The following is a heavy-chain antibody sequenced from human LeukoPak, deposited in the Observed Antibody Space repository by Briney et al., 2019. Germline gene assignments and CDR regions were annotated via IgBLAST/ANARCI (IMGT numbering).Heavy chain of an antibody. CDR1: GFSFSNYD. CDR3: ARDLNREDFDY. D-gene: IGHD1-14*01. Sequence: PGGSLRLSCAASGFSFSNYDMHWVRQAPGKGLEWVAITWFDGSDKYYGDSVKGRFTISRDNSKNTLYLQMNSLRVEDTAVYYCARDLNREDFDYWGQGTLVAVSS. J-gene: IGHJ4*02. CDR2: TWFDGSDK. V-gene: IGHV3-33*01.